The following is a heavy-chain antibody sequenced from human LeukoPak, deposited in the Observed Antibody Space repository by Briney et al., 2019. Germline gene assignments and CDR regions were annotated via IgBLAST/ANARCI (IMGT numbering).Heavy chain of an antibody. Sequence: PGGSLRLSCAASGFTLRPYAMHWVRQAPGKGLEYVASISGDGGTISYPDSVKGRFAISRDNSKNTVYLQTGRLRTEDMGVYYCARMATGAAGGALDVWGQGTTVIVS. J-gene: IGHJ6*02. CDR1: GFTLRPYA. CDR3: ARMATGAAGGALDV. V-gene: IGHV3-64*02. CDR2: ISGDGGTI. D-gene: IGHD1-1*01.